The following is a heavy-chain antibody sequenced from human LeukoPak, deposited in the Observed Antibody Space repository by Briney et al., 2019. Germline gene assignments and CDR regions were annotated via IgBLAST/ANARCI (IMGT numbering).Heavy chain of an antibody. D-gene: IGHD5-12*01. CDR2: TYYRSKWYN. Sequence: SQTLSLTCAISGDSVSSNSAAWNWIRQSPSRGLEWLGRTYYRSKWYNDYAVSVKSRITINPDTSKNQFSLQLNSVTPEDTAVYYCARGARGGYDFRCYYYYMDVWGKGTTVTVSS. V-gene: IGHV6-1*01. CDR1: GDSVSSNSAA. CDR3: ARGARGGYDFRCYYYYMDV. J-gene: IGHJ6*03.